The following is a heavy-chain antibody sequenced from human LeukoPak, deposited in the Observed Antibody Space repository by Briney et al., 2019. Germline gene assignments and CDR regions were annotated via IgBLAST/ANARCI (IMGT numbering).Heavy chain of an antibody. V-gene: IGHV3-23*01. D-gene: IGHD1-7*01. J-gene: IGHJ4*02. CDR1: GFTFSSYA. CDR2: ISGSGENS. CDR3: AKVPATKSFDS. Sequence: GGSLRLSCAASGFTFSSYAMSWVRQAPGRGLEWVSAISGSGENSHYADSVRGRFTISRDNSKDTLYLQMNSLRVEDTAVYYCAKVPATKSFDSWGQGTLVTVSS.